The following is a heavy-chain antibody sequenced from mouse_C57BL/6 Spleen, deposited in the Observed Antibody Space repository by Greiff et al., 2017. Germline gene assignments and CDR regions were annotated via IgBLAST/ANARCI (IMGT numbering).Heavy chain of an antibody. CDR2: ISYDGSN. Sequence: EVQLQESGPGLVKPSQSLSLTCSVTGYSITSGYYWNWIRQFPGNKLEWMGYISYDGSNNYNPSLKNRISITRDTSKNQFFLKLNSVTTEDTATYYCARDHGDYPFAYWGQGTLVTVSA. D-gene: IGHD2-13*01. V-gene: IGHV3-6*01. CDR3: ARDHGDYPFAY. J-gene: IGHJ3*01. CDR1: GYSITSGYY.